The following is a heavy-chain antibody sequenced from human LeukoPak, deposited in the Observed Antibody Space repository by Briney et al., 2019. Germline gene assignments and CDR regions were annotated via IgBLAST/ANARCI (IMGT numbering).Heavy chain of an antibody. Sequence: GGSLRLSCAASGFTFSSYEMNWVRHAPGKGLEWVSYITSSGSTKYYADSVKGRFTISRDNAKNSFYLQMNSLRAEDTAVYYCARGRGHDFWSGYPPEYWGQGTLLSVSS. D-gene: IGHD3-3*01. V-gene: IGHV3-48*03. CDR3: ARGRGHDFWSGYPPEY. CDR1: GFTFSSYE. J-gene: IGHJ4*02. CDR2: ITSSGSTK.